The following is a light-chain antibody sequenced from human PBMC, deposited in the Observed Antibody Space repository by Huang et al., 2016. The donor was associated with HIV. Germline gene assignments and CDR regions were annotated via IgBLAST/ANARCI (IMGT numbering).Light chain of an antibody. V-gene: IGKV1-5*03. J-gene: IGKJ1*01. CDR1: QNISSW. CDR2: EIS. CDR3: QYGET. Sequence: DIQMTQSPSTLSAFVGDRLTTTCRASQNISSWLAWYQQKPGKAPRLLIYEISSLEIGVPSSFSGSGSGTEFTLTISSLQPDDIGTYYCQYGETFGQGSKVEVK.